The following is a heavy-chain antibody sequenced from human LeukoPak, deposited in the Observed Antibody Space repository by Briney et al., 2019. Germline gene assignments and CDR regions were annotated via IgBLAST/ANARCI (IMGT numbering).Heavy chain of an antibody. D-gene: IGHD3-3*01. CDR1: GGSISSSSYY. J-gene: IGHJ4*02. Sequence: TSETLSLTCTVSGGSISSSSYYWGWIRQPPGKGLEWIGSIYYSGSTYYNPSLKSRVTISVDTSKNQFSLKLSSVTAADTAVYYCARDRYDFWSGRLSAPDYWGQGTLVTVSS. CDR2: IYYSGST. CDR3: ARDRYDFWSGRLSAPDY. V-gene: IGHV4-39*07.